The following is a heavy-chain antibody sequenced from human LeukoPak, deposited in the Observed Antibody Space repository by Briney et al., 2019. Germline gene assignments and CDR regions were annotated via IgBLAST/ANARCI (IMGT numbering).Heavy chain of an antibody. CDR3: VRNFDSYNAFDI. J-gene: IGHJ3*02. Sequence: TLSLTCTVSGGSISIGGYYWSWIRQHPGKGLEWIGYIFYKGNNYYNPSLKSRLTISGDTSENQFSLKLSSVTAADTAVYYCVRNFDSYNAFDIWGQGTMVTVSS. CDR1: GGSISIGGYY. D-gene: IGHD3-22*01. V-gene: IGHV4-31*03. CDR2: IFYKGNN.